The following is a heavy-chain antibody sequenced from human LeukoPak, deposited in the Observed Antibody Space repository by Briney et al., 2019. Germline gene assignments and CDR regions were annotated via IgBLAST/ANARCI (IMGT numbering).Heavy chain of an antibody. J-gene: IGHJ5*02. CDR1: GGSFSDYY. D-gene: IGHD5-18*01. CDR2: INHSGTT. V-gene: IGHV4-34*01. CDR3: ARVDTAMSAFDP. Sequence: SEPLSLTCAVYGGSFSDYYWSWIRQPPGKGLEWIGQINHSGTTNYNPSLKSRVTISVDTFRNQFSLKLSSVTAADTAVYYCARVDTAMSAFDPWGQGTLVTVPP.